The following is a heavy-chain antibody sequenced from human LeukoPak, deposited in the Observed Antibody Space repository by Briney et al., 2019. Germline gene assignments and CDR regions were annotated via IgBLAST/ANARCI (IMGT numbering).Heavy chain of an antibody. J-gene: IGHJ4*02. CDR1: GDSITSGSYY. CDR2: IYYTGGT. V-gene: IGHV4-31*03. D-gene: IGHD6-6*01. Sequence: SETLSLTCTVSGDSITSGSYYWAWIRQHPGKGLEWIGYIYYTGGTHYNPSLKSRLTISVDTSKNQFSLKLSSVTAADTAVYYCARGLSRYSSSSDYWGQGTLVTVSS. CDR3: ARGLSRYSSSSDY.